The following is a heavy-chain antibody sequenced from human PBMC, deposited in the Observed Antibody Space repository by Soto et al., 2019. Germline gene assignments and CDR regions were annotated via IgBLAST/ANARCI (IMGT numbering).Heavy chain of an antibody. CDR3: ARGRDGYNDASYGMDV. D-gene: IGHD2-21*01. CDR1: GFTFSSYD. V-gene: IGHV3-13*04. CDR2: IGTAGDT. J-gene: IGHJ6*02. Sequence: EVQLVESGGGLVQPGGSLRLSCAASGFTFSSYDMHWVRQATGKGLEWVSAIGTAGDTYYPGSVKGRFTISRENAKNSLYLQMNSLRAGDTAVYYCARGRDGYNDASYGMDVWGQGTTVTVSS.